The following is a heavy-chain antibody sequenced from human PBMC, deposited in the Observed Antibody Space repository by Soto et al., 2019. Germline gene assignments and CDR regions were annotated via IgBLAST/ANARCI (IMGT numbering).Heavy chain of an antibody. D-gene: IGHD2-21*02. J-gene: IGHJ6*02. Sequence: GSGPTLVNPTQTLTLTCTFSGFSLSTTGVGVGWIRQPPGKALEWLALIYWDDDKRYNPSLNSRLTITKDTSKNQVVLAMTNMEPVDTATYYCVQSRCGGDCLQSYSSHSYYGLDVWGQGTTVTVSS. V-gene: IGHV2-5*02. CDR2: IYWDDDK. CDR1: GFSLSTTGVG. CDR3: VQSRCGGDCLQSYSSHSYYGLDV.